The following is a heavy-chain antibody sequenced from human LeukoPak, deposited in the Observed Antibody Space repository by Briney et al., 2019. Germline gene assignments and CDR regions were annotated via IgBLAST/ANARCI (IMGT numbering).Heavy chain of an antibody. CDR1: GGTFSSYA. J-gene: IGHJ5*02. CDR3: ARARTGKLRFLEWSMPPGDGFDP. CDR2: IIPIFGTA. Sequence: SVKVSCKASGGTFSSYAISWVRQAPGQGLEWMGGIIPIFGTANYAQKFQGRVTITADESTSTAYMELSSLRSEDTAVYYCARARTGKLRFLEWSMPPGDGFDPWGQGTLVTVSS. V-gene: IGHV1-69*13. D-gene: IGHD3-3*01.